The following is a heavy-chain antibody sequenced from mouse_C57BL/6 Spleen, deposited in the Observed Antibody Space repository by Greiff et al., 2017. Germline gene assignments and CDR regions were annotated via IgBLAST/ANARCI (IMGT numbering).Heavy chain of an antibody. V-gene: IGHV1-62-2*01. J-gene: IGHJ1*03. CDR2: FYPGSGSI. CDR1: GYTFTEYT. Sequence: VKLVESGAELVKPGASVKLSCKASGYTFTEYTIHWVKQRSGQGLEWIGWFYPGSGSIKYNEKFKDKATLTADKSSSTVYMELSRLTSEDSAVYFCARHEDYYDYGDWYFDVWGTGTTVTVSS. D-gene: IGHD2-4*01. CDR3: ARHEDYYDYGDWYFDV.